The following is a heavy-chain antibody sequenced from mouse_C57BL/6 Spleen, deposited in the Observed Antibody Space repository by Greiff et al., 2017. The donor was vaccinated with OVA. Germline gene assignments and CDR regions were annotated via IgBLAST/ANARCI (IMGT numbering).Heavy chain of an antibody. J-gene: IGHJ4*01. CDR3: ARQNYYGSRGDYAMDY. D-gene: IGHD1-1*01. V-gene: IGHV2-6-1*01. CDR2: IWSDGST. Sequence: VKLVESGPGLVAPSQSLSITCTVSGFSLTSYGVHWVRQPPGKGLEWLVVIWSDGSTTYNSALKSRLSISKDNSKSQVFLKMNSLQTDDTAMYYCARQNYYGSRGDYAMDYWGQGTSVTVSS. CDR1: GFSLTSYG.